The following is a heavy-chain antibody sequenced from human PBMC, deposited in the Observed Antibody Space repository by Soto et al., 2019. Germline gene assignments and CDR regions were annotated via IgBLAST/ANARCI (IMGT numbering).Heavy chain of an antibody. D-gene: IGHD2-2*01. J-gene: IGHJ5*02. V-gene: IGHV1-2*04. CDR1: GYTFTGYY. Sequence: ASVKVSCKASGYTFTGYYMHWVRQAPGQGLEWMGWINPNSGGTNYAQKFQGWVTMTRDTSISTAYMELSSLRSDDTAVYYCARESSADIVVAHHWFDPWGQGTLVTVSS. CDR3: ARESSADIVVAHHWFDP. CDR2: INPNSGGT.